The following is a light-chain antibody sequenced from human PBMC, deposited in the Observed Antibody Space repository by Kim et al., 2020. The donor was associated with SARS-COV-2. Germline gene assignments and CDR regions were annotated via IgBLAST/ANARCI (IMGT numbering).Light chain of an antibody. CDR3: CSFAGSYSLV. CDR2: DVN. V-gene: IGLV2-11*01. J-gene: IGLJ3*02. Sequence: QSALTQPRSVSGSPGQAVTISCTGTSFDVGGYNYVSWYQQHPGKALKVMIYDVNERPSGVPDRFSGSKSGNTASLTISGLQAEDEAVYYCCSFAGSYSLVFGGGTKVTVL. CDR1: SFDVGGYNY.